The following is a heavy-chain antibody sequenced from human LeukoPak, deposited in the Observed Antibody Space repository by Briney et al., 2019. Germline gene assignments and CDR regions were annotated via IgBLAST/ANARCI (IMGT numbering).Heavy chain of an antibody. Sequence: ASVKVSCKTSGYTFSSYLMHWVRQAPGQGLEWVGLINPRGDITSYQQQLQGRVTLTRDTSTSTLYMELSSLRSEDTAVYYCARGGDGYKRFDYWGQGTLVTVSS. D-gene: IGHD5-24*01. CDR3: ARGGDGYKRFDY. CDR1: GYTFSSYL. J-gene: IGHJ4*02. V-gene: IGHV1-46*01. CDR2: INPRGDIT.